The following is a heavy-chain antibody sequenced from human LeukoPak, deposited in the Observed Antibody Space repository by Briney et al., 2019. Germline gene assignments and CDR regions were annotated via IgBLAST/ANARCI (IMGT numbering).Heavy chain of an antibody. V-gene: IGHV3-23*01. Sequence: PGGSLRLSCAASGFTFSSYAMSWVRQAPGKGLEWVSAISGSGVSTYYADSVKGRFTISRDNSKNTLYLQMNSLRAEDTAVYYCAKRLGSGGNSYFDYWGQGTLVIVSS. CDR3: AKRLGSGGNSYFDY. CDR1: GFTFSSYA. D-gene: IGHD4-23*01. CDR2: ISGSGVST. J-gene: IGHJ4*02.